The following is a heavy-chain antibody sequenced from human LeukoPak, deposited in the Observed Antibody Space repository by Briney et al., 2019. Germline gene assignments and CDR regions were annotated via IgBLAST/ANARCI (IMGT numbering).Heavy chain of an antibody. V-gene: IGHV1-2*06. Sequence: GASVKVSCKASGYTFTGYYMHWVRQAPGQGLEWMGRINPNSGGTNYAQKFQGRVTMTRDTSISTAYMGLSRLRSDDTAVYYCARKRGSTYYYDSSGYYYAEYFQHWGQGTLVTVSS. D-gene: IGHD3-22*01. CDR3: ARKRGSTYYYDSSGYYYAEYFQH. J-gene: IGHJ1*01. CDR2: INPNSGGT. CDR1: GYTFTGYY.